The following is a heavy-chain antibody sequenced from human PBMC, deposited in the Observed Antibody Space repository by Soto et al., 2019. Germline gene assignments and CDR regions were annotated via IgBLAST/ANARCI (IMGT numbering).Heavy chain of an antibody. D-gene: IGHD6-13*01. CDR1: GGSISSGGYY. J-gene: IGHJ5*02. V-gene: IGHV4-31*03. Sequence: NPSETLSLTCTVSGGSISSGGYYWSWIRQHPGKGLEWIGYIYYSGSTYYNPSLKSRVTISVDTSKNQFSLKLSSVTAADTAVYYCARDLFGSSWYNWFDPWGQGTLVTVSS. CDR2: IYYSGST. CDR3: ARDLFGSSWYNWFDP.